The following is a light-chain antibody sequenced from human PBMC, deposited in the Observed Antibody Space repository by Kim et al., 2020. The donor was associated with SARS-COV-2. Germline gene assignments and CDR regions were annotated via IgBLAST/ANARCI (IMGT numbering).Light chain of an antibody. CDR1: SSDIGAHKS. J-gene: IGLJ1*01. Sequence: HSVTLCCTGTSSDIGAHKSDPWYRQHPGKTPTLMIYEVNRRPSGVPDRFSGSKSGNTASLTVSGLQAEDEADYYCTSYAGSNNLDVFGTGTKVTVL. CDR3: TSYAGSNNLDV. V-gene: IGLV2-8*01. CDR2: EVN.